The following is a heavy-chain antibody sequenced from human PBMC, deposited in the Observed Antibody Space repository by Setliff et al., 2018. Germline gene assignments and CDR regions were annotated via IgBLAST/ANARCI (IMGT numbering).Heavy chain of an antibody. CDR2: INHSGST. CDR3: ARGRNIAARLLDS. Sequence: SETLSLTCAVSGFSISSGYYWGWIRQPPGKGLEWIGEINHSGSTNYNPSLKSRVTISIDTSKDQFSLKLISVTAADTAVYYRARGRNIAARLLDSWGQGTLVTVSS. J-gene: IGHJ4*02. D-gene: IGHD6-6*01. V-gene: IGHV4-38-2*01. CDR1: GFSISSGYY.